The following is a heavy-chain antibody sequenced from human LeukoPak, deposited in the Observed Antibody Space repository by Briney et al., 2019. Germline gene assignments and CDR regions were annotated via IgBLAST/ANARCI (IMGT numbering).Heavy chain of an antibody. CDR2: INPSGGST. J-gene: IGHJ4*02. Sequence: GASVKVSCKASGYTFTSYYMHWVRQAPGQGLEWMGIINPSGGSTSYAQKFQGRVTMTRDTSTSTAYMELSSLRPEDTAVYYCARDHQDYDILTGYSYWGQGTLVTVSS. CDR3: ARDHQDYDILTGYSY. D-gene: IGHD3-9*01. CDR1: GYTFTSYY. V-gene: IGHV1-46*03.